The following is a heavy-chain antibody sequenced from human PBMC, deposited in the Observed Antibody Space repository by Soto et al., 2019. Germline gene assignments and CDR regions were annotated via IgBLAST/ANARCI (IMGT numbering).Heavy chain of an antibody. CDR2: IYPGDSDT. D-gene: IGHD2-15*01. J-gene: IGHJ6*02. V-gene: IGHV5-51*01. CDR1: GYGFTSYW. CDR3: ARQAVVVAATRYYYYGMDV. Sequence: GESLKISCKGSGYGFTSYWIGWVRQMPGKGLEWMGIIYPGDSDTRYSPSFQGQVTISADKSISTAYLQWSSLKASDTAMYYCARQAVVVAATRYYYYGMDVWGQGTTVTVSS.